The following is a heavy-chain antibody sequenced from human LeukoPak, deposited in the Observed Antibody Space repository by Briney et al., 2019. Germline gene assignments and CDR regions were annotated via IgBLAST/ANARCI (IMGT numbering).Heavy chain of an antibody. CDR1: GYTFTSYY. CDR3: ARGDCGGDCYSSSYYYYYMDV. CDR2: INPSGGST. J-gene: IGHJ6*03. D-gene: IGHD2-21*02. V-gene: IGHV1-46*01. Sequence: ASVKVSCKASGYTFTSYYIHWVRQAPGQGLEWMGIINPSGGSTNYAQKFQGRVTMTRDTSTSTVYMELSSLRSDDTAVYYCARGDCGGDCYSSSYYYYYMDVWGKGTTVTVSS.